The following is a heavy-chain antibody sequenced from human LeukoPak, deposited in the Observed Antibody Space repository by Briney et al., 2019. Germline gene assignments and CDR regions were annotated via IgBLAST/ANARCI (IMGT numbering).Heavy chain of an antibody. V-gene: IGHV3-9*01. CDR2: ISWNSARI. D-gene: IGHD1-1*01. J-gene: IGHJ3*02. CDR1: GVTFSSYS. CDR3: AKDIEADTYNSPGFDI. Sequence: SGGSLRLSCAASGVTFSSYSMNWVRQAPGKGLEWVSGISWNSARIGYADSVRGRFSISRDNAKKSLYLEMNSLRHEDTALYYCAKDIEADTYNSPGFDIWGQGTMVTVSS.